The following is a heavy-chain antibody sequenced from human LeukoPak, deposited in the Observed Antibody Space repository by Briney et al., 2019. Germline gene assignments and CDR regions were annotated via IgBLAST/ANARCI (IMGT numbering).Heavy chain of an antibody. J-gene: IGHJ6*03. V-gene: IGHV1-69*05. CDR2: IIPIFGTA. Sequence: GAAVKVSCKASGYTFTIYGISWVRQAPGQGLEWMGGIIPIFGTANYAQKFQGRVTITTDESTSTAYMELSSLRSEDTAVYYCARVVFRIVGATLGYYYYMDVWGKGTTVTVSS. CDR1: GYTFTIYG. D-gene: IGHD1-26*01. CDR3: ARVVFRIVGATLGYYYYMDV.